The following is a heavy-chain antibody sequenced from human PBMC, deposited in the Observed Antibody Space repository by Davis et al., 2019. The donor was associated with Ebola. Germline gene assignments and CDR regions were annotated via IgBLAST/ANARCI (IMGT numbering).Heavy chain of an antibody. V-gene: IGHV3-23*01. J-gene: IGHJ4*02. CDR3: ARANPLSGYSFDY. Sequence: GGSLRLSCAASGFTFSSYAMTWVRQAPGKGLEWVSGISSSGTTTYYVDSVKGRFTISRDNSKNTLYLQMNSLRAEDTAVYYCARANPLSGYSFDYWGQGTLVTVSS. CDR1: GFTFSSYA. D-gene: IGHD2/OR15-2a*01. CDR2: ISSSGTTT.